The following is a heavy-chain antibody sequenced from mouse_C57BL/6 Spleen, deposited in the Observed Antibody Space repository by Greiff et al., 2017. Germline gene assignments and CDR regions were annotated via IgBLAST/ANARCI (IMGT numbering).Heavy chain of an antibody. CDR2: ISDGGSYT. D-gene: IGHD2-4*01. J-gene: IGHJ4*01. V-gene: IGHV5-4*01. Sequence: EVKLVESGGGLVKPGGSLKLSCAASGFTFSSYAMSWVRQTPEKRLEWVATISDGGSYTYYPDNVKGRFTISRDNAKNNLYLQMSHLKSEDTAMYYCARDQEGYDYDDAMDYWGQGTSVTVSS. CDR3: ARDQEGYDYDDAMDY. CDR1: GFTFSSYA.